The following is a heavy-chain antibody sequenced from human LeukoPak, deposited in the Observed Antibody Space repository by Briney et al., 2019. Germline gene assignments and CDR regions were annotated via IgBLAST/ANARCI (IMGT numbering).Heavy chain of an antibody. J-gene: IGHJ3*02. CDR2: INTNTGNP. CDR1: GYTFTSYA. CDR3: ARDYYYDSSAKHPDAFDI. Sequence: ASVKVSCKASGYTFTSYAMNWVRQAPGQGLEWMGWINTNTGNPTYAQGFTGRVVFSLDTSFSTAYLQISSLKAEDTAVYYCARDYYYDSSAKHPDAFDIWGQGTMVTVSS. D-gene: IGHD3-22*01. V-gene: IGHV7-4-1*02.